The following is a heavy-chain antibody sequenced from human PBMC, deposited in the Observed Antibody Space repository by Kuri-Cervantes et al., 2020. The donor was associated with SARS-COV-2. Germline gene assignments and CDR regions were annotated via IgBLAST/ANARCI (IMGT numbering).Heavy chain of an antibody. Sequence: GGSLRLSCAASGFTFSTYAMSWVRQAPGTGLEWVSTIITTGGSTYYADSVKGRFTISRDISQNTLYLQMNSLRAEDTAFYYCARGKLWPSSFDYWGQGTLVTVSS. CDR2: IITTGGST. CDR1: GFTFSTYA. V-gene: IGHV3-23*01. J-gene: IGHJ4*02. CDR3: ARGKLWPSSFDY. D-gene: IGHD1-1*01.